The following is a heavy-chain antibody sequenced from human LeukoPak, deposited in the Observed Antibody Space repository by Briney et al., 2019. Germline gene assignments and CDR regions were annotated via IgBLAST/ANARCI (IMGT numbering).Heavy chain of an antibody. CDR1: GGSISSYY. D-gene: IGHD2-2*01. CDR2: IYYSGST. Sequence: SETLSLTCTVSGGSISSYYWSWIRQPPGKGLEWIGYIYYSGSTNYTPSLKSRVTISVDTSKNQFSLKLSSVTAADTAVYYCAREVRHLDLWGRGTLVTVSS. V-gene: IGHV4-59*01. J-gene: IGHJ2*01. CDR3: AREVRHLDL.